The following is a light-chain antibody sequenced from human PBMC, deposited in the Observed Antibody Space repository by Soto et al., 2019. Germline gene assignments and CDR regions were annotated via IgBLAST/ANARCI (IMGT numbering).Light chain of an antibody. V-gene: IGKV1-39*01. CDR2: ATS. CDR3: QQSYRTPT. CDR1: QSISTY. J-gene: IGKJ5*01. Sequence: DIQITQSPSSLFASVGDRVTITCRASQSISTYLIWYQQKPGKAPKLLIYATSSLQSGVPSRFSGSGSGTDYTLTISSLQPEDFATYYCQQSYRTPTFGQGTRLEIK.